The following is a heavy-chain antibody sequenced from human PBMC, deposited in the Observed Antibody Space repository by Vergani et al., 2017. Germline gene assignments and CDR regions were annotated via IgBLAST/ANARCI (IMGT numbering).Heavy chain of an antibody. V-gene: IGHV4-61*01. D-gene: IGHD3-22*01. Sequence: QVQLQESGPGLVKPSETLSLTCTVSGGSVSSGSYYWSWIRQPPGKGLEWIGYIYYSGSTNYNPPLKSRVTISVDTSKNQFSLKLSSVTAADTAVYYCTRTYGSSGITDACDIWGQGTMVTVSS. CDR3: TRTYGSSGITDACDI. CDR1: GGSVSSGSYY. J-gene: IGHJ3*02. CDR2: IYYSGST.